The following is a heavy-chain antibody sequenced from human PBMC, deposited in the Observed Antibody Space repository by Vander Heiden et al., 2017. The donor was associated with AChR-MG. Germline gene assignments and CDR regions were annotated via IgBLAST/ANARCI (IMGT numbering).Heavy chain of an antibody. CDR2: IYHSGST. Sequence: QVQLQESGPGLVKPSGTLSLTCAVSGGSIRSSNWWSWVRQPPGKGLEWIGEIYHSGSTNYNPSLKSRVTISVDKSKNQFSLKLSSVTAADTAVYYCAKKMVRGSTIRFDPWGQGTLVTVSS. V-gene: IGHV4-4*02. D-gene: IGHD3-10*01. J-gene: IGHJ5*02. CDR3: AKKMVRGSTIRFDP. CDR1: GGSIRSSNW.